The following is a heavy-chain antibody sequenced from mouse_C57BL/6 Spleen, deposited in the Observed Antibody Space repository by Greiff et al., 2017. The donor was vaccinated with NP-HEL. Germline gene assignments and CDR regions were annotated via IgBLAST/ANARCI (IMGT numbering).Heavy chain of an antibody. D-gene: IGHD2-4*01. V-gene: IGHV1-80*01. J-gene: IGHJ1*03. CDR1: GYAFSSYW. CDR3: ARKNADDYGSFDV. CDR2: IYPGDGDT. Sequence: QVQLQQSGAELVKPGASVKISCKASGYAFSSYWMNWVKQRPGKGLEWIGQIYPGDGDTNYNGKFKGKATLTADKSSSTAYMQLSSLTSEDSAVYFCARKNADDYGSFDVWGTGTTVTVSS.